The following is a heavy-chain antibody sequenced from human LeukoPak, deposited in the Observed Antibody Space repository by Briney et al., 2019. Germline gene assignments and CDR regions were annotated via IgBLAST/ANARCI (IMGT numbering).Heavy chain of an antibody. V-gene: IGHV4-39*01. J-gene: IGHJ4*02. CDR1: GGSISSSSHY. Sequence: SETLSLPCTVSGGSISSSSHYWGWIRQPPGTGLEWVASVYYSGSTHYNPSPKSRVTISQDTPKKAFSLTLTSVTAAHTAVYYCAGQTLTVGTTHCFDYWGQGTVVTVSS. D-gene: IGHD2/OR15-2a*01. CDR3: AGQTLTVGTTHCFDY. CDR2: VYYSGST.